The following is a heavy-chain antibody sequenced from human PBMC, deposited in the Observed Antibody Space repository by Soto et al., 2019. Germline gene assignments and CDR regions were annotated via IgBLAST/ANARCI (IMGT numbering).Heavy chain of an antibody. V-gene: IGHV4-30-2*01. CDR3: ARGRQLWFGESNWFDP. CDR1: GGSISSGGYS. CDR2: IYHSGST. Sequence: PSETLSLTCAVSGGSISSGGYSWSWIRQPPGKGLEWIGYIYHSGSTYYNPSLKSRVTISVDRSKNQFSLKLSSVTAADTAVYYCARGRQLWFGESNWFDPWGQGTLVTVSS. D-gene: IGHD3-10*01. J-gene: IGHJ5*02.